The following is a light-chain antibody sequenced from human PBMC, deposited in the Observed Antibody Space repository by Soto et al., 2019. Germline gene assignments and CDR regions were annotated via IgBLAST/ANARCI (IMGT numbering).Light chain of an antibody. CDR1: SSDVGGYDY. J-gene: IGLJ2*01. CDR3: SSYTNTNTGV. CDR2: NVN. Sequence: QSALTQVASVSGSPGQSITISCTGTSSDVGGYDYVSWYQQHPGKAPKLMIYNVNYRPSGVSDRFSGSKSGDTASLTISGLQAEDEANYYCSSYTNTNTGVFGGGTQLTVL. V-gene: IGLV2-14*03.